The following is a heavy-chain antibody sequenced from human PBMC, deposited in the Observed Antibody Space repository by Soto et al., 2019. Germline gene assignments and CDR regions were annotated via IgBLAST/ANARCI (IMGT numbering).Heavy chain of an antibody. CDR2: ISGSGGST. D-gene: IGHD3-10*01. CDR3: AKDSDYFGSGSYYNH. Sequence: PGGSLRLSCAASGFAFSTYAMTWVRQAPGKGLEWVSGISGSGGSTYYADSVKGRFTISRDNSKNTLYLQMNSLRAEDTAVYYCAKDSDYFGSGSYYNHWGQGALVTVSS. CDR1: GFAFSTYA. V-gene: IGHV3-23*01. J-gene: IGHJ4*02.